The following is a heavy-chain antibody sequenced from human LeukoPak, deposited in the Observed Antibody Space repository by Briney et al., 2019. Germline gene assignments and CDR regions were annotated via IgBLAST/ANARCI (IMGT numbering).Heavy chain of an antibody. D-gene: IGHD5-24*01. V-gene: IGHV4-61*02. CDR2: IYTSGST. Sequence: PSETLSLTCTVSGGSISSGSYYWNWIRQPAGKGLEWIGRIYTSGSTNYNPSLKSRVTISVDTSKNQFSLKLASVTTADTAVYYCARGAGWLLHAFDIWGQGTMVTVSS. J-gene: IGHJ3*02. CDR3: ARGAGWLLHAFDI. CDR1: GGSISSGSYY.